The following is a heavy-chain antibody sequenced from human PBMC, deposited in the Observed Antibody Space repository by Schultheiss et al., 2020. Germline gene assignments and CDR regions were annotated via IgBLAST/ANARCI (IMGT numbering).Heavy chain of an antibody. CDR1: GGSISTYY. V-gene: IGHV4-59*01. J-gene: IGHJ6*02. CDR3: ARGTTGFGVVYYALDV. Sequence: SETLSLTCTVSGGSISTYYWSWIRQPPGRGLEWIGEINHSGSTNYNPSLKSRVTISVDTSKNQFSLKLSSVTAADTAVYYCARGTTGFGVVYYALDVWGQGSTVTVSS. CDR2: INHSGST. D-gene: IGHD3-3*01.